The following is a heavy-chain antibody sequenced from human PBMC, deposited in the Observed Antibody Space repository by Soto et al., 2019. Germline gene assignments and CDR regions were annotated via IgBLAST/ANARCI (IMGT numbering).Heavy chain of an antibody. Sequence: GXSVKVSFKASGYTFTSYGISWVRQSPGQGLEWMGWISAYNGNTNYAQKLQGRVTMTTDTSTSTAYMEMRSLRSDDTAVYYCARDWFGVDYWGQGTLVTVSS. V-gene: IGHV1-18*01. CDR3: ARDWFGVDY. CDR2: ISAYNGNT. J-gene: IGHJ4*02. D-gene: IGHD3-16*01. CDR1: GYTFTSYG.